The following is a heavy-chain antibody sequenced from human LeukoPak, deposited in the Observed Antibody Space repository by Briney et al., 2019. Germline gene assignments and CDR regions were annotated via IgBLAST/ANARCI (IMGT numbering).Heavy chain of an antibody. V-gene: IGHV3-23*01. J-gene: IGHJ4*02. CDR3: AKVANSNYDY. Sequence: GGSLRLSFVSSGFTFSSYAMSGVRPAPGRGVEWVSDISGSGGRKYYAHSVEGRFTISRDNSKKALYLQMNSRRAEDTAVYYCAKVANSNYDYWGQGTLVTVSS. D-gene: IGHD4-11*01. CDR1: GFTFSSYA. CDR2: ISGSGGRK.